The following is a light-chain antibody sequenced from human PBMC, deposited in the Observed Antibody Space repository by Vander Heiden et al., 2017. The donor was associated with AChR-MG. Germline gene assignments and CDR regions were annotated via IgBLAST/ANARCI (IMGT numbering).Light chain of an antibody. CDR3: AAWHDSLKVV. V-gene: IGLV1-44*01. CDR1: TSNIGGTS. J-gene: IGLJ2*01. Sequence: QSVLTQPPSASGTPGQRVTISCSGSTSNIGGTSVNWYHQVPGMAPKLLIYNNNRRPSGVPDRFSGSKSGTSASLAISGLQSEDEGDYYCAAWHDSLKVVFGGGTKLTVL. CDR2: NNN.